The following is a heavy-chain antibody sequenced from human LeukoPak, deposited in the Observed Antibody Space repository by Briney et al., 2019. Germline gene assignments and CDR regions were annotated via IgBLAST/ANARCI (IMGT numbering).Heavy chain of an antibody. Sequence: GGSLRLSCAGSGFTFSSNWMSWVRQAPGKGLEWVASIKQGGSEKYYVDSVKGRFTTSRDNAKNSLYLQMNSLRVEDTAMYYCAKDRRITIFGVVTVWGQGALVTVSS. J-gene: IGHJ4*02. CDR2: IKQGGSEK. D-gene: IGHD3-3*01. CDR1: GFTFSSNW. V-gene: IGHV3-7*01. CDR3: AKDRRITIFGVVTV.